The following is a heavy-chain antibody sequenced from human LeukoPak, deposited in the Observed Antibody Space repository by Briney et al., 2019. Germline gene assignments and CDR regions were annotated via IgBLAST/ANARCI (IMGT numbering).Heavy chain of an antibody. V-gene: IGHV3-53*01. CDR3: ARARVIGDIVATDYYYYYGMDV. D-gene: IGHD5-12*01. Sequence: GGSLRLSCAASGFTVSSNYMSWVRQAPGKGLEWVSVIYSGGSTYYADSVKGRFTISRDNSKNTLYLQMNSLRAEDTAVYCCARARVIGDIVATDYYYYYGMDVWGQGTTVTVSS. CDR1: GFTVSSNY. J-gene: IGHJ6*02. CDR2: IYSGGST.